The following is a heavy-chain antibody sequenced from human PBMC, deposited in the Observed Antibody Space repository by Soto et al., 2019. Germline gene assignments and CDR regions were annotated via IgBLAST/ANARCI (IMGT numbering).Heavy chain of an antibody. CDR2: IYYSGST. D-gene: IGHD2-15*01. Sequence: QLQLQESGPGLVKPSETLSLTCTVSGGSISSSSYYWGWIRQPPGKGLEWIGSIYYSGSTYYNPSLTSRVTISVDTSTNQFALKLSSVTAADTAVYYCARHTPAISISDPRGQGTLVTVSS. CDR3: ARHTPAISISDP. V-gene: IGHV4-39*01. CDR1: GGSISSSSYY. J-gene: IGHJ5*02.